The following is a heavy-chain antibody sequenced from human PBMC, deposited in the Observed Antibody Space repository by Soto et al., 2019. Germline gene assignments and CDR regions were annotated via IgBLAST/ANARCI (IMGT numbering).Heavy chain of an antibody. V-gene: IGHV3-30-3*01. CDR2: ISYDGSNK. CDR3: ARGAAGLYFDY. CDR1: GFTFSIYA. D-gene: IGHD6-13*01. Sequence: PGGSLRLSCAASGFTFSIYAMHWVRQAPGKGLEWVAVISYDGSNKYYADSVKGRFTISRDNSKNTLYLQMNSLRAEDTAVYYCARGAAGLYFDYWGQGTLVTVSS. J-gene: IGHJ4*02.